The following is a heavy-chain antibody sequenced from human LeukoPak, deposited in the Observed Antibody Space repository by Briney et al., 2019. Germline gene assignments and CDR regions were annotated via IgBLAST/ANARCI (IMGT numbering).Heavy chain of an antibody. Sequence: SCKASGYTFTSYGMHWVRQAPGKGLEWVAVISYDGSNKYYADSVKGRFTISRDNSKNTLYLQMNSLRAEDTAVYYCAKSIEGSGSYYNSYFDYWGQGTLVTVSS. V-gene: IGHV3-30*18. J-gene: IGHJ4*02. CDR2: ISYDGSNK. CDR3: AKSIEGSGSYYNSYFDY. D-gene: IGHD3-10*01. CDR1: GYTFTSYG.